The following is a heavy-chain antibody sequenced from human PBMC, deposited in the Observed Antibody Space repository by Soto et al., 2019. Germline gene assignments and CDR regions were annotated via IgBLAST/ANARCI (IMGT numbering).Heavy chain of an antibody. V-gene: IGHV3-33*01. D-gene: IGHD6-19*01. Sequence: QVQLVESGGGVVQPGRSLRLSCAASGFTFSSYGKHWVRQAPGKGLEWVAVIWYDGSNKYYADSVKGRFTISRDNSKNTLYLQMNSLRAEDTAVYYCARDRRGFRAVAGYFDYWGQGTLVTVSS. J-gene: IGHJ4*02. CDR1: GFTFSSYG. CDR3: ARDRRGFRAVAGYFDY. CDR2: IWYDGSNK.